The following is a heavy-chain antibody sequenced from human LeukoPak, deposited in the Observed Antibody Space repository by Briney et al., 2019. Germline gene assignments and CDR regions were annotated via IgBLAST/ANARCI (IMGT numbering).Heavy chain of an antibody. CDR3: ATEGFYY. CDR1: GFTLSKYG. J-gene: IGHJ4*02. Sequence: GGALRLSCVASGFTLSKYGMKWVRQAAGKGLEYVSGISKSGDITHYVDSVKGRFTISRDNSKNTLYFQMNSLRAEDTALYYCATEGFYYWGPGTLVTVSS. V-gene: IGHV3-23*01. CDR2: ISKSGDIT.